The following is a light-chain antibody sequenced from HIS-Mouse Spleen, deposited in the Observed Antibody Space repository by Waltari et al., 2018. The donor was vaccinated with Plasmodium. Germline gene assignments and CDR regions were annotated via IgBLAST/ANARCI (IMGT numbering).Light chain of an antibody. J-gene: IGLJ3*02. CDR3: SSYTSSSTRV. V-gene: IGLV2-14*03. CDR2: DVS. Sequence: QSALTQPASVSGSPGQSITISCTGTSSDVGGYNYVSWYQQHPGKAPKLMIYDVSNRPSWVSNRFSGSKSVNTASLTISGLQAEDEADYYCSSYTSSSTRVFGGGTKLTVL. CDR1: SSDVGGYNY.